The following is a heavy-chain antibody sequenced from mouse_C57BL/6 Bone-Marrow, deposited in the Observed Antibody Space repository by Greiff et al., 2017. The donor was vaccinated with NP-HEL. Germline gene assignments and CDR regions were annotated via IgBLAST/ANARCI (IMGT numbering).Heavy chain of an antibody. V-gene: IGHV5-9-1*02. D-gene: IGHD2-4*01. CDR1: GFTFSSYA. CDR3: RRGGLRRAYCAMDD. Sequence: EVKLMESGEGLVKPGGSLKLSCAASGFTFSSYAMSWVRQTPEQRLEWVAYISSGGGYIYYADTVKGRFTISRDNAWNTLYLQLSSLKSEDTAMDYCRRGGLRRAYCAMDDWGQGTSVTVSS. CDR2: ISSGGGYI. J-gene: IGHJ4*01.